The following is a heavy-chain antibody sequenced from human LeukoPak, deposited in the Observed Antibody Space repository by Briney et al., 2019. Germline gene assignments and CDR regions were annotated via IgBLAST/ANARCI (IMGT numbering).Heavy chain of an antibody. CDR1: GFTFDDYA. CDR2: IGWESDFI. Sequence: GGSLRLSCAASGFTFDDYAMHWVRQAPGRGLEWVSGIGWESDFIGYADSVKGRFTISRDNARNSLSLQMNSLRPEDTALYYCTKSPSRVAAAGTGYYFDFWGQGSLVTVSS. D-gene: IGHD6-13*01. J-gene: IGHJ4*02. V-gene: IGHV3-9*01. CDR3: TKSPSRVAAAGTGYYFDF.